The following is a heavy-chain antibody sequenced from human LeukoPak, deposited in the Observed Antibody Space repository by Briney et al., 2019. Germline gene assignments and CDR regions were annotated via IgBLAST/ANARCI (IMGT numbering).Heavy chain of an antibody. V-gene: IGHV1-69*01. CDR3: AREGSYGSGSWGIDY. CDR1: GGTFSSYA. J-gene: IGHJ4*02. Sequence: ASVKVSCKASGGTFSSYAISWVRQAPGQGLEWMGGIIPIFGTANYAQKFQGRVTITADESTSTAYMELSSLRSEDTAVYYCAREGSYGSGSWGIDYWGQGTLATVSS. D-gene: IGHD3-10*01. CDR2: IIPIFGTA.